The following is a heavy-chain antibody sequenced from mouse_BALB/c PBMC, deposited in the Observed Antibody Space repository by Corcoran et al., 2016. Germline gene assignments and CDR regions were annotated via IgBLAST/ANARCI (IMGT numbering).Heavy chain of an antibody. V-gene: IGHV1-18*01. CDR3: ARKMERYDGFAY. D-gene: IGHD2-14*01. Sequence: EVQMQQPGPEQVKPGASMKISCKASGYSLTGYTMNWVKQSHGKNLEWIGLINPYNGGTSYNQKFKGKATLTVDKSSSTAYMELLSLTSEESAVYYCARKMERYDGFAYWGQGTLVTVSA. CDR1: GYSLTGYT. J-gene: IGHJ3*01. CDR2: INPYNGGT.